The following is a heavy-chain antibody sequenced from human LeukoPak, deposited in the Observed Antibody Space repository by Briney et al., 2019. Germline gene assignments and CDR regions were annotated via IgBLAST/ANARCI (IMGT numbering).Heavy chain of an antibody. J-gene: IGHJ4*02. Sequence: SETLSLTCTVSGGSLSSYYWSWIRQPPGKGLEWIGYIYYSGTTDYSPSLMSRVTMSVDTSKSQFSLKLSSVTAADTAVYYCARMGAIAGASANPDHWGQGTLVTVSS. CDR3: ARMGAIAGASANPDH. CDR2: IYYSGTT. CDR1: GGSLSSYY. D-gene: IGHD4/OR15-4a*01. V-gene: IGHV4-59*01.